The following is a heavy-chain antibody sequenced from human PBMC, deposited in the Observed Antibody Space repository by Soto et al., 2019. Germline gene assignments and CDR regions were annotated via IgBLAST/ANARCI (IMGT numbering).Heavy chain of an antibody. CDR2: ISYSGST. V-gene: IGHV4-59*11. J-gene: IGHJ4*02. CDR3: ARTEIVVVVATPENYYXDY. D-gene: IGHD2-15*01. Sequence: SETLSLTCTVSGGSINSHYWSWIRQPPGRGLEWIGYISYSGSTNYNPSLKSRVTISVDTSKNQFSLRLSSVIAADTAVYYCARTEIVVVVATPENYYXDYWGQGPLVTVSS. CDR1: GGSINSHY.